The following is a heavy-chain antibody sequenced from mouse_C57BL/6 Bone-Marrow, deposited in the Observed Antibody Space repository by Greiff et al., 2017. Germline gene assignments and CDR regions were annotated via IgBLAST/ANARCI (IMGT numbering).Heavy chain of an antibody. D-gene: IGHD1-1*01. CDR1: GFSLTSYA. J-gene: IGHJ3*01. CDR3: ASYYYVSWFAY. V-gene: IGHV2-9-1*01. CDR2: LWTGGGT. Sequence: VKLMESGPGLVAPSQSLSITCTVSGFSLTSYAISWVRQPPGKGLEWLGVLWTGGGTNYNSALKSRLSISKDNSKSQVFLKMNSLQTDDTARYYCASYYYVSWFAYWGQGTLVTVSA.